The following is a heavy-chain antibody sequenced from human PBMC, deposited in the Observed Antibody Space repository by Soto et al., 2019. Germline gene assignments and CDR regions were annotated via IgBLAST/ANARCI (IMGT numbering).Heavy chain of an antibody. CDR3: ARDRGDPPYRGNWFAP. V-gene: IGHV3-30-3*01. Sequence: QVQLVESGGGVVQPGRSLKLSCAASGFTFNSHAMHWVRQAPGKGLDWVAVISYDGATEYYVDSVKGRFTISRDNSKNTLCRQMNSLRPEDTAVDYGARDRGDPPYRGNWFAPWGQGTRVTVSS. CDR2: ISYDGATE. J-gene: IGHJ5*02. D-gene: IGHD3-10*01. CDR1: GFTFNSHA.